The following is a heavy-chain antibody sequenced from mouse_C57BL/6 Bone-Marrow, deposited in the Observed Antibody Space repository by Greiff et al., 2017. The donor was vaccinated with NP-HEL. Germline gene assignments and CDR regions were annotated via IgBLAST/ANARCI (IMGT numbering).Heavy chain of an antibody. V-gene: IGHV10-1*01. J-gene: IGHJ4*01. CDR1: GFSFNTYA. CDR3: VRLPIYYYGRDYAMDY. D-gene: IGHD1-1*01. Sequence: EVKVVESGGGLVQPKGSLKLSCAASGFSFNTYAMNWVRQAPGKGLEWVARIRSKSNNYATYYADSVKDRFTISRDDSESMLYLQMKNLKTEDTAMYYCVRLPIYYYGRDYAMDYWGQGTSVTVSS. CDR2: IRSKSNNYAT.